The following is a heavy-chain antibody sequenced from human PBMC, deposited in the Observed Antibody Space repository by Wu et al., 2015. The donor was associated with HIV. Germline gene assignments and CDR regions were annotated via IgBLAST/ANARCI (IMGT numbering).Heavy chain of an antibody. J-gene: IGHJ4*02. CDR2: IDPNTGDI. Sequence: QVQLVQSGTEVKKPGTSVKISCKASGYTFTNYYTHWIRQAPGQGLEWMGWIDPNTGDINYAQSFQGRVTMTRDTSIGTAYMELRRLRSDDTAVYFCARPRFSGNYHLDYWGQGTLVTVSS. CDR1: GYTFTNYY. V-gene: IGHV1-2*02. D-gene: IGHD1-26*01. CDR3: ARPRFSGNYHLDY.